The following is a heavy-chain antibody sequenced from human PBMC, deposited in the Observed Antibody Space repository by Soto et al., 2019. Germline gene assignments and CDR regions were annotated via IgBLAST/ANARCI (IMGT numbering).Heavy chain of an antibody. Sequence: SLTCTVSGGSISSSSYYWGWIRQPPGKGLEWIGSIYYSGSTYYNPSLKSRVTISVDTSKNQFSLKLSSVTAADTAVYYCATDSGYDNQGMDVWGQGTTVTVSS. J-gene: IGHJ6*02. CDR3: ATDSGYDNQGMDV. CDR2: IYYSGST. D-gene: IGHD5-12*01. CDR1: GGSISSSSYY. V-gene: IGHV4-39*01.